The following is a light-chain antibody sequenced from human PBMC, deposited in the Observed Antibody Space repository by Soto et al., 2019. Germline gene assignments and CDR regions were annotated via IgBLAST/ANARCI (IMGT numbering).Light chain of an antibody. CDR1: SSDVGGYNY. CDR2: DVS. J-gene: IGLJ1*01. CDR3: SSYTSNSTLYV. V-gene: IGLV2-14*01. Sequence: QSALTQPASVSGSPGQSITISCTGTSSDVGGYNYVSWYQQHPGKAPKLMIYDVSNRASGVSNRFSGSKSGNTASLTISGLQAEDEADYYCSSYTSNSTLYVFGTGTKLTVL.